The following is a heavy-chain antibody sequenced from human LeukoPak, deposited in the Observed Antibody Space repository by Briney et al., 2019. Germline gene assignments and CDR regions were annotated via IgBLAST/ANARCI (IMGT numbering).Heavy chain of an antibody. CDR3: ARDAAYAFDI. J-gene: IGHJ3*02. V-gene: IGHV3-48*04. CDR2: ISSSSSTI. Sequence: GGSLRLSCTASGFTFSSYSMNWVRQAPGKGLEWVSYISSSSSTIYHADSVKGRFTISRDNAKNSLYLQMNSLRAEDTAVYYCARDAAYAFDIWGQGTMVTVSS. CDR1: GFTFSSYS.